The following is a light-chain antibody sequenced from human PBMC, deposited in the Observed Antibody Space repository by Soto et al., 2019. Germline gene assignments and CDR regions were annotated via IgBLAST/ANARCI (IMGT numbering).Light chain of an antibody. CDR2: GAS. V-gene: IGKV3-15*01. J-gene: IGKJ1*01. Sequence: EIVMTQSPATLSVSPGERATLSCRASQSVSSNVAWYQQIPGQTPRLLIYGASTRATGVPVRFSGSASGTEFTLTISGLQSEDFAVYFCQQYGSSRTFGQGTKVEIK. CDR3: QQYGSSRT. CDR1: QSVSSN.